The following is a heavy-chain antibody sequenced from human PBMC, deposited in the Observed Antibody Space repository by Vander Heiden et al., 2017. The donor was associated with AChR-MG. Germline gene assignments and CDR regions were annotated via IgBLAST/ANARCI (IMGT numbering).Heavy chain of an antibody. J-gene: IGHJ4*02. D-gene: IGHD6-19*01. V-gene: IGHV4-39*01. CDR3: ARRGSSGWYYFDY. CDR1: GGSISSSSYY. CDR2: IYYSGST. Sequence: QLQLQESGPGLVKPSETLSLTCTVSGGSISSSSYYWGWIRQPPGKGLELVGSIYYSGSTYYNPSLKSRVTISVDTSKNQFSLKLSSVTAADTAVYYCARRGSSGWYYFDYWGQGTLVTVSS.